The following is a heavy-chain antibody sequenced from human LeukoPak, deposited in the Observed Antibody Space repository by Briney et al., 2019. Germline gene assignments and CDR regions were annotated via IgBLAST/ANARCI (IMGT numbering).Heavy chain of an antibody. CDR2: INSIGNST. V-gene: IGHV3-64*01. J-gene: IGHJ4*02. CDR1: GFTFNSYA. D-gene: IGHD2-2*02. Sequence: GGSLRLSCAASGFTFNSYAMQWVRQAPGRGLEFVSVINSIGNSTYYANSVKGRFSFSRDNSKNTVYLQMDSLRPEDMAVYYCARADCSSSSCYTVNYWGQGTLVTVSP. CDR3: ARADCSSSSCYTVNY.